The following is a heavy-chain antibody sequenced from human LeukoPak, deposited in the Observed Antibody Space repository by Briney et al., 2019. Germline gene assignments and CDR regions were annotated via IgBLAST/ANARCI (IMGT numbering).Heavy chain of an antibody. J-gene: IGHJ1*01. V-gene: IGHV3-30*18. CDR2: ISYDGSNK. CDR3: AKDPNYYDSSGYFPH. CDR1: GFTFSSYG. D-gene: IGHD3-22*01. Sequence: GGSLRLSCAASGFTFSSYGMHWVRQAPGKGLEWVAVISYDGSNKYYADSVKGRFTISRDNSKNTLYLQMNSLRAEDTAVYYCAKDPNYYDSSGYFPHWGQGTLVTVSS.